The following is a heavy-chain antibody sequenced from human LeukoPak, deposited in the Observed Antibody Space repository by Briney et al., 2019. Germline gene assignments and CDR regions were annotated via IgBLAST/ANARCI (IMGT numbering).Heavy chain of an antibody. D-gene: IGHD3-10*01. CDR2: IYHSGST. Sequence: PSETLSLTCAVSGGSISSGGYSWSWIRQPPGKGLEWIGYIYHSGSTYYNPSLKSRVTISVDRSKNQFSLKLSSVTAADTAVYYCARARGTMVREDNWFDPWGQGTLVTVSS. V-gene: IGHV4-30-2*01. CDR3: ARARGTMVREDNWFDP. CDR1: GGSISSGGYS. J-gene: IGHJ5*02.